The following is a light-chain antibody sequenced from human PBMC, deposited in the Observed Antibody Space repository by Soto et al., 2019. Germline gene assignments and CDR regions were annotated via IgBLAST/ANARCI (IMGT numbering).Light chain of an antibody. CDR1: QSVRSER. CDR2: DAS. J-gene: IGKJ5*01. CDR3: QQYDVSPIT. V-gene: IGKV3-20*01. Sequence: EIVLTQSPGTLSLSPGDRATLSCRSRQSVRSERLAWYQHKRGQAPRLVIFDASSRATGIPERFSGSGSGTDFTLTITRLEPEDFAVYFCQQYDVSPITFGLGTRLEIK.